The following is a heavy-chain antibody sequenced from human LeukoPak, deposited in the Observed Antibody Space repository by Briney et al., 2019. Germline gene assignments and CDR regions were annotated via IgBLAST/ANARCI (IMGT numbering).Heavy chain of an antibody. D-gene: IGHD1-1*01. CDR3: AKGSLVRSPGGTSYYFDY. CDR1: GFTFSSYA. J-gene: IGHJ4*02. V-gene: IGHV3-23*01. CDR2: IRGSGGST. Sequence: GGSLRLSCAASGFTFSSYALSWVRQAPGKGLEGVSAIRGSGGSTFYEDSVKGRFTISRDNSKYMLYLQMNSLRAEDTAVYYCAKGSLVRSPGGTSYYFDYWGEGTLVTVSS.